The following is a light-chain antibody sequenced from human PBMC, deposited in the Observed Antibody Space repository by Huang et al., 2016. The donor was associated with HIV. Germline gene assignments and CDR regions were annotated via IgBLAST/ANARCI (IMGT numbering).Light chain of an antibody. CDR3: QQYGSSPPWT. Sequence: EIVLTQSPGTLPLSPGERATLSCRASQSVNSSFLTWYQQKPGQAPRLLIYGASSRATGIPDRFSGSGSGTDFTLTISRLEPEDFAVYYCQQYGSSPPWTFGQGTKVEIK. V-gene: IGKV3-20*01. CDR1: QSVNSSF. J-gene: IGKJ1*01. CDR2: GAS.